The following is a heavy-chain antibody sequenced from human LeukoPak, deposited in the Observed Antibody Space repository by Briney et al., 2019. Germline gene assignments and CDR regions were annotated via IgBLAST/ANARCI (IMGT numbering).Heavy chain of an antibody. V-gene: IGHV3-7*01. CDR3: ARAQYSGFSGGHYYYYFDV. Sequence: EGSLRLSCAASEFIFSAYWMTWVRQAPGKGLEWVASIKQDGSETFYVDSLKGRFTVSRDNAKKSLSLQLNSLRVEDTAVYFCARAQYSGFSGGHYYYYFDVWGKGTTVTVS. CDR2: IKQDGSET. J-gene: IGHJ6*03. CDR1: EFIFSAYW. D-gene: IGHD5-12*01.